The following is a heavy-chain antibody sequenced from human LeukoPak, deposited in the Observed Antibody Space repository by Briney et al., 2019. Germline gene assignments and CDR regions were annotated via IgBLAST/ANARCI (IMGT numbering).Heavy chain of an antibody. D-gene: IGHD3-10*01. V-gene: IGHV4-39*07. CDR3: ARRIPRFGEDIRWYFDL. CDR1: GGSISSNSYY. Sequence: SETLSRTCTVSGGSISSNSYYWGWFRQPPGKGLEWIGEIYHSGSTNYNPSLKSRVTISVDKSKNQFSLKLSSVTAADTAVYYCARRIPRFGEDIRWYFDLWGRGTLVTVSS. CDR2: IYHSGST. J-gene: IGHJ2*01.